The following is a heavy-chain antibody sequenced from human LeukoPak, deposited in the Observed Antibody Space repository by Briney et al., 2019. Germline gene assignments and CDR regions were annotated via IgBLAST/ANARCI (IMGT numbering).Heavy chain of an antibody. CDR3: VTFYETY. V-gene: IGHV3-74*01. CDR2: INSDGSWT. Sequence: PGRSLRLSCAAYGFIFSTYAMHWVRQAPGKGLVWVSHINSDGSWTGYADSVKGRFTISKDNAKNTVSLQMNNLRAEDTAVYYCVTFYETYWGRGTLATVSS. J-gene: IGHJ4*02. D-gene: IGHD2/OR15-2a*01. CDR1: GFIFSTYA.